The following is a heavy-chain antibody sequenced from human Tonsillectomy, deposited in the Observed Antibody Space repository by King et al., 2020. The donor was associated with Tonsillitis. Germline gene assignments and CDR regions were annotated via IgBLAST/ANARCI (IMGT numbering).Heavy chain of an antibody. CDR2: IWYDGSNK. CDR1: GFTFSSYG. D-gene: IGHD3-10*01. V-gene: IGHV3-33*01. J-gene: IGHJ3*02. CDR3: ARAMVRGPIGADDAFDI. Sequence: VQLVESGGGVVLPGRSLRLSCAASGFTFSSYGMHWVRQAPGKGLEWVAVIWYDGSNKYYADSVKGRFTISRDNSKNTLYLQMNSLRAEDTAVYYCARAMVRGPIGADDAFDIWGQGTMVTVSS.